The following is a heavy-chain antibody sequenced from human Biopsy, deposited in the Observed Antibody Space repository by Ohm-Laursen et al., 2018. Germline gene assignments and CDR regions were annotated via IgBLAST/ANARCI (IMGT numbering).Heavy chain of an antibody. Sequence: SLRLSCAASGFTFSIYAMSWVRQVPGTGLEWVSSITSRSGYKYYADSVKGRFTISRDNAKNSLYLQMNSLRAEDSAVYFCASLGLVWCGELQSVPFGMDVWGQGTTVTVSS. CDR1: GFTFSIYA. V-gene: IGHV3-21*01. J-gene: IGHJ6*02. CDR3: ASLGLVWCGELQSVPFGMDV. D-gene: IGHD3-10*01. CDR2: ITSRSGYK.